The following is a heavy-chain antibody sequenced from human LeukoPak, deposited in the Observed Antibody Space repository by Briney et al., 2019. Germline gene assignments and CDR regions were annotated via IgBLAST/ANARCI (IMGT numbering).Heavy chain of an antibody. D-gene: IGHD6-13*01. CDR2: INSDGSST. V-gene: IGHV3-74*01. Sequence: PGGSLRLSCAASGFTFSGYWMHWVRQAPGKGLVWVSRINSDGSSTSYADSVKGRLPISRDNAKNTLYLQMNSLRAEDTAVYYCERERQQRVDYWGQGTLVTVSS. CDR1: GFTFSGYW. J-gene: IGHJ4*02. CDR3: ERERQQRVDY.